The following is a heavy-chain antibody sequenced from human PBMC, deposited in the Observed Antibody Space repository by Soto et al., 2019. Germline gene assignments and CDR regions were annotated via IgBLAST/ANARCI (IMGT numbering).Heavy chain of an antibody. V-gene: IGHV1-18*04. Sequence: QVQLVQSGAEVKKPGASVKVSCKASGYTFTSYGISWVRQAPGQGLEWMGWISGKTAKTNYAQNLQGRVTITTDTSTSTAYMELRSLISDDTAVYYCARGPSEISLVGIDVWGQGTTVTVSS. CDR2: ISGKTAKT. D-gene: IGHD3-3*02. J-gene: IGHJ6*02. CDR3: ARGPSEISLVGIDV. CDR1: GYTFTSYG.